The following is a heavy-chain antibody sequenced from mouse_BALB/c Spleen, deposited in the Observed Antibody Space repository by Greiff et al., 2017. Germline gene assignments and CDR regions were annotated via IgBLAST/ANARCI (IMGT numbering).Heavy chain of an antibody. J-gene: IGHJ1*01. CDR2: IYPGDGDT. D-gene: IGHD1-1*01. Sequence: QVQLQQSGAELVRPGSSVKISCKASGYAFSSYWMNWVKQRPGQGLEWIGQIYPGDGDTNYNGKFKGKATLTADKSSSTAYKQLSSLTSEDSAVYFCARRDGSSFWYFDVWGAGTTVTVSS. CDR3: ARRDGSSFWYFDV. V-gene: IGHV1-80*01. CDR1: GYAFSSYW.